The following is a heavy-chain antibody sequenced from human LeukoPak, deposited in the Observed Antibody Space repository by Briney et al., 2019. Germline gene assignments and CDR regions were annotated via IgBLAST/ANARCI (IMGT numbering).Heavy chain of an antibody. CDR2: ISGDGGST. Sequence: GGSLRLSCAASGFTFDDYAMHWVRHAPGKGLEWVSLISGDGGSTYYADSVKGRFTISRDNSKNSLYLQMNSLRTEDTALYYCARGAYCGGDCYSPGWFDPWGQGTLVTVSS. V-gene: IGHV3-43*02. J-gene: IGHJ5*02. D-gene: IGHD2-21*02. CDR3: ARGAYCGGDCYSPGWFDP. CDR1: GFTFDDYA.